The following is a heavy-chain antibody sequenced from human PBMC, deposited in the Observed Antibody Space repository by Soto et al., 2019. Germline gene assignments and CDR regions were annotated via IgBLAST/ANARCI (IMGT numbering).Heavy chain of an antibody. CDR1: GGSISSSSYY. J-gene: IGHJ4*02. CDR3: ARDTTGTTVFDY. D-gene: IGHD1-1*01. CDR2: IYYSGST. V-gene: IGHV4-39*02. Sequence: PSETLSLTCTVSGGSISSSSYYWGWIRQPPGKGLEWIGSIYYSGSTYYNPSLKSRVTISRDNSKNTLYLQMNSLRAEDTAVYYCARDTTGTTVFDYWGQGTLVTVSS.